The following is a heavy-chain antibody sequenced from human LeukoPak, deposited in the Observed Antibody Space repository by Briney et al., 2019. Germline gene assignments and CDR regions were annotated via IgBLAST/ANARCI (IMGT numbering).Heavy chain of an antibody. J-gene: IGHJ3*02. Sequence: ASVKVSCKASGYTFTSYGISWVRQAPGQGLEWMGWISAYNGNTNHAQKLQGRVTMTTDTPTSTAYMELRSLRSDDTAVYYCAGGLVGAFLFDAFDIWGQGTMVTVSS. CDR2: ISAYNGNT. CDR3: AGGLVGAFLFDAFDI. D-gene: IGHD1-26*01. V-gene: IGHV1-18*04. CDR1: GYTFTSYG.